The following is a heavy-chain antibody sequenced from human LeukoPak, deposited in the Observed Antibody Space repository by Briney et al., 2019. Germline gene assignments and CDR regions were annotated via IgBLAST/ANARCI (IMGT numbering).Heavy chain of an antibody. CDR3: ARVYGDSTPV. D-gene: IGHD4-17*01. V-gene: IGHV3-21*01. CDR2: ISRSGNDI. Sequence: PGGSLRLSCEASGFTFSSYSMNWVRQAPGKGLEWVSCISRSGNDIYYADSVKGRFTISRDNSKNTLYLQMNSLRAEDTAVYYCARVYGDSTPVWGQGTLVTVSS. CDR1: GFTFSSYS. J-gene: IGHJ4*02.